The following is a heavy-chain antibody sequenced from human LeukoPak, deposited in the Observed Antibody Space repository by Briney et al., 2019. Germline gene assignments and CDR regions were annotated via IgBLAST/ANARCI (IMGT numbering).Heavy chain of an antibody. J-gene: IGHJ4*02. CDR1: GGSISSYY. V-gene: IGHV4-59*08. CDR3: ARGYISVGRIDY. CDR2: MYYSGST. Sequence: PSETLSLTCTVSGGSISSYYWSWIRQPPGKGLEWIGSMYYSGSTNYKPSLKSRVTISVDTSKNQFSLKLSSVTAADTAVYYCARGYISVGRIDYWGQGTLVTVSS. D-gene: IGHD2-2*02.